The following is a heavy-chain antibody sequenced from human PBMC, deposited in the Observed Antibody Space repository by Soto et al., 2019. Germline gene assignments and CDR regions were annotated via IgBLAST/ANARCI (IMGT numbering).Heavy chain of an antibody. J-gene: IGHJ6*02. CDR3: ATLGGWLRFHSPHPYYYGMEV. Sequence: GESLKISCKGSGYSFTSYWISWVRQMPGKGLEWMGRIDPSDSYTNYSPSFQGHVTISADKSISTAYLQWSSLKASDTAMYYCATLGGWLRFHSPHPYYYGMEVWGQGTTVTLS. V-gene: IGHV5-10-1*01. D-gene: IGHD5-12*01. CDR1: GYSFTSYW. CDR2: IDPSDSYT.